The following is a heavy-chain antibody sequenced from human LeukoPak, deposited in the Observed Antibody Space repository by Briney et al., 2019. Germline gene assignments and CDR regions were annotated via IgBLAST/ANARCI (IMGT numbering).Heavy chain of an antibody. D-gene: IGHD7-27*01. V-gene: IGHV1-69*13. CDR2: IIPIFGTA. CDR1: GGTFSSYA. J-gene: IGHJ4*02. CDR3: AKDGFFGNWGGYYFDY. Sequence: SVKVSCKASGGTFSSYAISWVRQAPGQGLEWMGGIIPIFGTANYAQKFQGRVTITADESTSTAYMELSSLRSEDTAVYYCAKDGFFGNWGGYYFDYWGQGTLVTVSS.